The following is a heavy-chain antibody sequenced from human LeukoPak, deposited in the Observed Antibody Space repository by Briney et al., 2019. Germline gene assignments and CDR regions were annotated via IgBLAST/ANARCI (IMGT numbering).Heavy chain of an antibody. CDR2: FYNSGTT. D-gene: IGHD3/OR15-3a*01. CDR3: ARGVYDFWSEYYFGY. J-gene: IGHJ4*02. Sequence: SETLSLTCTVSGGSISSHYWSWIRQPPGKGLEWIGYFYNSGTTNNNPSLKSRVTISVDTSRTQFSLKLTSVSAADTAVYYCARGVYDFWSEYYFGYWGQGALVTVSS. CDR1: GGSISSHY. V-gene: IGHV4-59*11.